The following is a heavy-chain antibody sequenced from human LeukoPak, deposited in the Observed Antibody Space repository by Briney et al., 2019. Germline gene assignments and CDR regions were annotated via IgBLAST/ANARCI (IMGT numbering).Heavy chain of an antibody. D-gene: IGHD1-7*01. J-gene: IGHJ1*01. CDR2: INPNSGGT. CDR3: ARVDPPNYAVYFQH. CDR1: GYTFTGYY. V-gene: IGHV1-2*02. Sequence: ASVKVSCKASGYTFTGYYMHWVRQAPGQGLEWMGWINPNSGGTNYAQKFQGRVTMTRDTSISTAYMELSRLRSDDTAVYYCARVDPPNYAVYFQHWGQGTLVTVSS.